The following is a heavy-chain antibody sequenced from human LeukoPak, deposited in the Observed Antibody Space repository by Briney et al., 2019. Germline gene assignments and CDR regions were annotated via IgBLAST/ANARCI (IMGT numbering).Heavy chain of an antibody. CDR2: ISSSSSTI. V-gene: IGHV3-48*01. CDR3: AKDSGGVVPPV. J-gene: IGHJ1*01. Sequence: PGGSLRLSCAASGFTFSSYSMNWVRQAPGKGLEWVSYISSSSSTIYYADSVKGRFTISRDNSKNTLYLQMNSLRAEDTAVYYCAKDSGGVVPPVWGQGTLVTVSS. D-gene: IGHD2-15*01. CDR1: GFTFSSYS.